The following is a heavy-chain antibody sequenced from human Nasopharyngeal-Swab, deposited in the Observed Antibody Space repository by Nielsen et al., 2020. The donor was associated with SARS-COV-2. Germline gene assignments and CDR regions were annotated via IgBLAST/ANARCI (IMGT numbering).Heavy chain of an antibody. V-gene: IGHV4-38-2*01. J-gene: IGHJ6*03. Sequence: SETLSLTCAVSGYSISSGYYWGWIRQPPGKGLEWIGSIYHSGSTYYNPSLKSRVTISVDTSKNQFSLKLSSVTAADTAVYCCARRYGGWTGSYYYYMDVWGKGTTATVSS. CDR2: IYHSGST. CDR1: GYSISSGYY. CDR3: ARRYGGWTGSYYYYMDV. D-gene: IGHD3/OR15-3a*01.